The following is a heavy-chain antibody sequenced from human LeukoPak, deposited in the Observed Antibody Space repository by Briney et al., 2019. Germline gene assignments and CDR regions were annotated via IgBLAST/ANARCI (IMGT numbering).Heavy chain of an antibody. Sequence: GASVKVSCKASGGTFSSYTISWVRQAPGQGLEWMGRIIPILGIANYAQKFQGRVTITADKSTSTAYMELSSLRAEDTAVYYCARVGIAVAGSFDYWGQGTLVTVSS. J-gene: IGHJ4*02. CDR3: ARVGIAVAGSFDY. CDR2: IIPILGIA. CDR1: GGTFSSYT. D-gene: IGHD6-19*01. V-gene: IGHV1-69*02.